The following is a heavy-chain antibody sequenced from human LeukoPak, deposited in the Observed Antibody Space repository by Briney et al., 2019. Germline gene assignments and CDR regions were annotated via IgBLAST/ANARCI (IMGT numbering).Heavy chain of an antibody. D-gene: IGHD3-22*01. J-gene: IGHJ6*03. CDR1: GYTFTGYY. CDR3: ARGGDSSGYPQSYYYYYMDV. CDR2: INPNSGGT. V-gene: IGHV1-2*02. Sequence: ASVKVSCKASGYTFTGYYMHWVRQAPGQGLEWMGWINPNSGGTNYAQKFQGRVTMTRDTSISTAYMELSRLRSDDTAVYYCARGGDSSGYPQSYYYYYMDVWGKGTTVTVSS.